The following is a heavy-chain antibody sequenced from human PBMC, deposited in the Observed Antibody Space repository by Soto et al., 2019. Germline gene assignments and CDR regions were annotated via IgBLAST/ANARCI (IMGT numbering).Heavy chain of an antibody. V-gene: IGHV1-69*02. D-gene: IGHD2-21*02. CDR1: GSTFISYT. Sequence: QVHLVQSGDEVRKPGSSVEVSCRAYGSTFISYTVNWVRQAPGQGLEWIGRIIPVLGITNYARRFQGSVTITAGRSMMRAYMELTSLTSEDTAVYTCAGRSECGFDCYNKFYNGMDVWGQGTTVTVSS. CDR3: AGRSECGFDCYNKFYNGMDV. CDR2: IIPVLGIT. J-gene: IGHJ6*02.